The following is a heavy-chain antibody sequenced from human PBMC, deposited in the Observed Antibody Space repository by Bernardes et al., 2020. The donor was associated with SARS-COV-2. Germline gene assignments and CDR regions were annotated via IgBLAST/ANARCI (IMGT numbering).Heavy chain of an antibody. Sequence: GGSLRLSCVASGFSVSGSYMGWVRQAPGPGLEWLSGIYTGSRADYANSVEGRFTVSREKSKNTLYLQMNSLRAEDTAVYYCARGALYGDFWGQGVLVTVSS. CDR2: IYTGSRA. D-gene: IGHD4-17*01. J-gene: IGHJ4*02. CDR3: ARGALYGDF. CDR1: GFSVSGSY. V-gene: IGHV3-53*01.